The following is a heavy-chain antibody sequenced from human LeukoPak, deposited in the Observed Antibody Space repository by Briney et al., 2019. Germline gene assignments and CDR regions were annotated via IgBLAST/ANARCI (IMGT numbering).Heavy chain of an antibody. V-gene: IGHV3-7*05. CDR3: ARSRGAGPGAYFDY. D-gene: IGHD6-19*01. CDR2: IKRDGSDK. Sequence: PGVSLRLSCEASGFTFGTYWMSWFRQAPGKGLEWVANIKRDGSDKHYTDSVEGRFTISRDNAKNSLYLQMNSLRAEDTAVYYCARSRGAGPGAYFDYWGQGTLITVSS. CDR1: GFTFGTYW. J-gene: IGHJ4*02.